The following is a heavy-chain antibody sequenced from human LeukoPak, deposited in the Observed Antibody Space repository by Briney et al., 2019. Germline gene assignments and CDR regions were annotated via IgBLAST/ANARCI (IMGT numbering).Heavy chain of an antibody. V-gene: IGHV1-69*13. Sequence: SVKVSCKASGGTFSSYAICWVRPAPGQGLEWMGGIIPIFGTANYAQKFQGRVTITADESTSTAYMELSSLRSEDTAVYYCARSVGMVRVNWFDPWGQGTLVTVSS. CDR2: IIPIFGTA. D-gene: IGHD3-10*01. CDR1: GGTFSSYA. CDR3: ARSVGMVRVNWFDP. J-gene: IGHJ5*02.